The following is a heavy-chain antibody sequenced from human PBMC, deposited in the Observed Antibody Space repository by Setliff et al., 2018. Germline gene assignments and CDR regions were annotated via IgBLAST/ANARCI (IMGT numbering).Heavy chain of an antibody. Sequence: GASVKVSCKASGYTFTSYGISWVRQAPGQGLEWMGWISTYNGDTDYAQKLQGRVTMTTDTSTTTAYMDLRSLRSDDTAVYYCASSVDYYDRSGYPYAMDVWGQGTTVTVSS. J-gene: IGHJ6*02. CDR3: ASSVDYYDRSGYPYAMDV. CDR2: ISTYNGDT. D-gene: IGHD3-22*01. V-gene: IGHV1-18*01. CDR1: GYTFTSYG.